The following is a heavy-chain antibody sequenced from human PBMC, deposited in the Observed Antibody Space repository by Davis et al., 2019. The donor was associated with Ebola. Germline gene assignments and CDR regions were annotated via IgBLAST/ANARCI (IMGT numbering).Heavy chain of an antibody. CDR2: ICWDGRST. CDR3: TAYDSTFRNY. D-gene: IGHD3-22*01. J-gene: IGHJ4*02. CDR1: GFTFGDYA. V-gene: IGHV3-43D*03. Sequence: GGSLRLSCAASGFTFGDYAMHWVRQPPGKGLEWVSLICWDGRSTAYADPVRGRFSISSDNSKKFLYLQMNGLRAEDTALYYCTAYDSTFRNYWGQGTLVTVSS.